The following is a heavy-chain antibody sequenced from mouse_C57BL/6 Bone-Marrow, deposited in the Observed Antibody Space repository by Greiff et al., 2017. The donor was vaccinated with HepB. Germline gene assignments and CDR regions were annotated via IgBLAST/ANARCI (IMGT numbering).Heavy chain of an antibody. CDR3: TLNYAY. CDR2: IDPDTGGT. CDR1: GYTFTDYE. V-gene: IGHV1-15*01. D-gene: IGHD2-1*01. Sequence: VQLQESGAELVRPGASVTLSCKASGYTFTDYEMHWVKQTPVHGLEWIGAIDPDTGGTAYNQKFKGKAILTADKSSSTAYMELRSLTSEYSAVYYCTLNYAYWGQGTLVTVSA. J-gene: IGHJ3*01.